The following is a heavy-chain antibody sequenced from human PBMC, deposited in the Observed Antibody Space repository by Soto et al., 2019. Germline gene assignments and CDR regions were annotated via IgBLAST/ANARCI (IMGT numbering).Heavy chain of an antibody. V-gene: IGHV1-2*02. Sequence: QVQLVQSGAEVKKSGASVKVSCKASGYTFTGHYIHWVRQAPGQGPVGVGELGPNNGDTKYAQKFQGRVTMTRGTAISTVYMELRNLSPDDIAVYYCGRGRSGELVVFYWGQGTLVTVFS. J-gene: IGHJ4*02. CDR3: GRGRSGELVVFY. CDR1: GYTFTGHY. D-gene: IGHD1-7*01. CDR2: LGPNNGDT.